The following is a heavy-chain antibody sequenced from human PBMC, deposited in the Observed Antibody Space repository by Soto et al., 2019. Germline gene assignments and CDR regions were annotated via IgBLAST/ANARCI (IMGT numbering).Heavy chain of an antibody. V-gene: IGHV4-30-2*01. J-gene: IGHJ4*02. CDR3: ARYRISGSWSKFDY. Sequence: QLQLQESGSGQVQPSQTLSLSCAVSGGSVNSRGYSWSWIRQPPGKGLEWIGYIYHSGTTYYNPSLKSRVTISLDRSNNQFSLRLSSVTAADTAVYYCARYRISGSWSKFDYWGQGTLVTVSS. CDR2: IYHSGTT. CDR1: GGSVNSRGYS. D-gene: IGHD6-13*01.